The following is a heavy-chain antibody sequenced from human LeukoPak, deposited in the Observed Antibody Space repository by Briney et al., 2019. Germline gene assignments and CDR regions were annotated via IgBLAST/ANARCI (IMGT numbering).Heavy chain of an antibody. V-gene: IGHV1-2*02. CDR1: GYTFTGYY. Sequence: ASVKVSCKASGYTFTGYYMHWVRQAPGQGLEWMGWINPNSGGTNYAQKFQGRVTMTRDTSISTAYMELSRLRSDDTAVYYCARSGYCSSTSCPGFDPWGQGTLVTVSS. J-gene: IGHJ5*02. CDR3: ARSGYCSSTSCPGFDP. CDR2: INPNSGGT. D-gene: IGHD2-2*01.